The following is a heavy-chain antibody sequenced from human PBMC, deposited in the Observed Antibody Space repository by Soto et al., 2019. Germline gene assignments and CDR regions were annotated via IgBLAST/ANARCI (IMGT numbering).Heavy chain of an antibody. Sequence: ASVKVSCKASGYTFTSYGTSWVRQAPGQGLEWMGWISAYNGNTNYAQKLQGRVTITADESTSTAYMELSSLRSEDTAVYYCARDKDRQQLGGNYYYIMDVWGQGTTVTVSS. CDR1: GYTFTSYG. D-gene: IGHD3-3*02. CDR2: ISAYNGNT. CDR3: ARDKDRQQLGGNYYYIMDV. J-gene: IGHJ6*01. V-gene: IGHV1-18*01.